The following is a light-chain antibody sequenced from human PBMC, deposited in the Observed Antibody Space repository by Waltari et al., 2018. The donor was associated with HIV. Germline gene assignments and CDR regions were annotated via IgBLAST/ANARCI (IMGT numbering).Light chain of an antibody. Sequence: EIGLTQSPGTLSLSPGERATLSCRASQSVDRNCLAWYQQKPGQAPMRLMYGASTKVTGIPDRFSCSGSWTDFTLTIIRLEPEDFAVYYCQQYGMAPWTFGQGTKVEIK. V-gene: IGKV3-20*01. CDR3: QQYGMAPWT. CDR1: QSVDRNC. CDR2: GAS. J-gene: IGKJ1*01.